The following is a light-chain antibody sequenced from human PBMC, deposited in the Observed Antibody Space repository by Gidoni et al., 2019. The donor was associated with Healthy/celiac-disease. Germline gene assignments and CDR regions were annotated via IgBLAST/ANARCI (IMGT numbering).Light chain of an antibody. CDR3: QQYGSSPRT. V-gene: IGKV3-20*01. CDR1: QSVSSSY. Sequence: EIVLTQSPGTLSLSPGERATLSCRASQSVSSSYLAWYQQKPGQAPRLLIYGSSSRATGIPDRFSCSGSGTDFTLTISRLEPEDFAVYYCQQYGSSPRTFGHGTRLEIK. CDR2: GSS. J-gene: IGKJ5*01.